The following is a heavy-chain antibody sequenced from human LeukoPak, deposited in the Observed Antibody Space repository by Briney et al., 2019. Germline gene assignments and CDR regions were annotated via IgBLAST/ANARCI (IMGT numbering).Heavy chain of an antibody. J-gene: IGHJ4*02. D-gene: IGHD3-22*01. Sequence: GGSLRLSCAVSGFTFSNFAMSWVRQAPGKGLEWVSVIYSGGITYYADSVKGRFTISRDNSKNTLYLQMNSLRAEDTAVYYCARENSDYYDSSGYYYVFDYWGQGTLVTVSS. V-gene: IGHV3-53*01. CDR2: IYSGGIT. CDR3: ARENSDYYDSSGYYYVFDY. CDR1: GFTFSNFA.